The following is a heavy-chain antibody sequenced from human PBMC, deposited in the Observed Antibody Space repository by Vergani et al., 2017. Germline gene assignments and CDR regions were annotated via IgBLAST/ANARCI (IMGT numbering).Heavy chain of an antibody. V-gene: IGHV3-21*01. D-gene: IGHD2-2*01. Sequence: VHLVESGGGVVQPGRSLRLSCAASGFTFSSYSMNWVRQAPGKGLEWVSSISSSSSYIYYADSVKGRFTISRDNAKNSLYLQMNSLRAEDKAVYYCARMRDIVVVPVAPTDYWGQGTLVTVSS. CDR1: GFTFSSYS. CDR3: ARMRDIVVVPVAPTDY. CDR2: ISSSSSYI. J-gene: IGHJ4*02.